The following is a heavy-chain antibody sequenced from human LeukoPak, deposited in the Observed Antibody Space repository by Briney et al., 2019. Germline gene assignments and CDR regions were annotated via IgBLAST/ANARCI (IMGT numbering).Heavy chain of an antibody. D-gene: IGHD3-22*01. V-gene: IGHV1-69*04. CDR3: AKVKAYYYDSSGCLLDY. CDR1: GGTFSSYA. CDR2: IIPILGIA. J-gene: IGHJ4*02. Sequence: SVKVSCKASGGTFSSYAISWVRQAPGQGLEWMGRIIPILGIANYAQKFQGRVTITADKSTSTAYMELSSLRSEDTAVYYCAKVKAYYYDSSGCLLDYWGQGTLVTVSS.